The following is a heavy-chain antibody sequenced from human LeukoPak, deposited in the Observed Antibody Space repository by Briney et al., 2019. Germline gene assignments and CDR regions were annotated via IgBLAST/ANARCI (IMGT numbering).Heavy chain of an antibody. CDR2: IYYSGST. CDR1: GGSISSSSYY. V-gene: IGHV4-39*07. J-gene: IGHJ4*02. Sequence: MTSETLSHTCTVSGGSISSSSYYWGWIRQPPGKGLEWIGGIYYSGSTYYNPSLKSRVTISVDTSKNQFSLKLSSVTAADTAVYYCARAIMITFGGVIGTGGYYFDYWGQGTLVTVSS. D-gene: IGHD3-16*02. CDR3: ARAIMITFGGVIGTGGYYFDY.